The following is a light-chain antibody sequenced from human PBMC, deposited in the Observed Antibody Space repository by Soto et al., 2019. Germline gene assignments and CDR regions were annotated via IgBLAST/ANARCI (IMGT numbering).Light chain of an antibody. CDR3: QQRSNWPT. CDR2: DAS. V-gene: IGKV3-11*01. J-gene: IGKJ2*01. Sequence: EIVLTQSPATLSLSPGERATLSCRASPSVSSYLAWYQQKPGQAPRLLIYDASNRATGIPARFSGSGSGTDFTLTISSLEPEGVAVYYCQQRSNWPTFGQVTKLEIK. CDR1: PSVSSY.